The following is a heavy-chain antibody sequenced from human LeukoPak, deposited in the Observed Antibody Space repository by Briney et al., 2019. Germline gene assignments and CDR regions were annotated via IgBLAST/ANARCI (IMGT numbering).Heavy chain of an antibody. V-gene: IGHV3-23*01. Sequence: PGGSLRLSCAASGLTFNDYGMSWVRQAPGKGLEWVSSISASGALIYYTDSAEGRFTISRDNSKNTVYLQMSSLRAEDAAVYYCAKDLGTYDDDLTGYVHYYFYMDVWGKGTTVTISS. CDR2: ISASGALI. J-gene: IGHJ6*03. D-gene: IGHD3-9*01. CDR1: GLTFNDYG. CDR3: AKDLGTYDDDLTGYVHYYFYMDV.